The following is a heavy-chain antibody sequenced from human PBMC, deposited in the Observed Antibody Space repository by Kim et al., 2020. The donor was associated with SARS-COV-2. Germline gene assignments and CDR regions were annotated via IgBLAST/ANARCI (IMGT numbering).Heavy chain of an antibody. CDR1: GYTFTSYD. V-gene: IGHV1-8*01. D-gene: IGHD3-22*01. Sequence: ASVKVSCKASGYTFTSYDINWVRQATGQGLEWMGWMNPNSGNTGYAQKFQGRVTMTRNTSISTAYMELSSLRSEDTAVYYCARAFRITMIVVVITSTRYYGMDVWGPGTAVTVSS. CDR3: ARAFRITMIVVVITSTRYYGMDV. J-gene: IGHJ6*02. CDR2: MNPNSGNT.